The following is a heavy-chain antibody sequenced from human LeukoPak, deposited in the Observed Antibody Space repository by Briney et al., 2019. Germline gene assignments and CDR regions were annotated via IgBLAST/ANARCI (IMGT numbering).Heavy chain of an antibody. Sequence: SETLSLTCAVYGGSFSGYYWSWIRQPPGKGLEWIGEINHSGSTNYNPSLKSRVTISVDTSKNQFSLKLSSVTAADTAVYYCARGPSYSSGPDYWGQGTLVTVSS. J-gene: IGHJ4*02. V-gene: IGHV4-34*01. CDR1: GGSFSGYY. CDR2: INHSGST. D-gene: IGHD3-22*01. CDR3: ARGPSYSSGPDY.